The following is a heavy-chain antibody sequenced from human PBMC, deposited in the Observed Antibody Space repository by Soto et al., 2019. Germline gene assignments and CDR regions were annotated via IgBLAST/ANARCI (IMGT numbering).Heavy chain of an antibody. CDR3: ASQLWFGANYYYYGMDV. Sequence: ASVKVSCKASGYTFTSYDINWVRQATGQGLEWMGWMNPNSGNTGYAQKFQGRVTMTRNTSISTAYMELSSLRSEDTAVYYCASQLWFGANYYYYGMDVWGQGTTVTVSS. V-gene: IGHV1-8*01. J-gene: IGHJ6*02. CDR1: GYTFTSYD. D-gene: IGHD3-10*01. CDR2: MNPNSGNT.